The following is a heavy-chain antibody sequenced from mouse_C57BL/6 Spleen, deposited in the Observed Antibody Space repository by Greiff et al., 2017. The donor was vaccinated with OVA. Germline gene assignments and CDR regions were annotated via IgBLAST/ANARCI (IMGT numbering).Heavy chain of an antibody. Sequence: DVKLQESGGGLVKPGGSLKLSCAASGFTFSSYAMSWVRQTPEKRLEWVATISDGGSYTYYPDNVKGRFTISRDNAKNNLYLQMSHLKSEDTAMYYCAREGIYDGYSPWFAYWGQGTLVTVSA. V-gene: IGHV5-4*01. J-gene: IGHJ3*01. CDR3: AREGIYDGYSPWFAY. CDR2: ISDGGSYT. CDR1: GFTFSSYA. D-gene: IGHD2-3*01.